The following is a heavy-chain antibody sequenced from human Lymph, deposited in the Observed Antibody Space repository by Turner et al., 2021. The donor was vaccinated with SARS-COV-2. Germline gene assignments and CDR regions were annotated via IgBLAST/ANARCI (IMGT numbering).Heavy chain of an antibody. J-gene: IGHJ5*02. V-gene: IGHV1-69*10. Sequence: QVQLVQSGAEVKKPGSSVKVSCKASGGTFSSYAITWVRQAPGQGLEWMGGIIPSIDIANYEQKFQGRVTITADKSTSTAYMELSSLRSEDTAVYYCARDSPYCSSTSCYDPWGQGTLVTVSS. CDR2: IIPSIDIA. CDR1: GGTFSSYA. D-gene: IGHD2-2*01. CDR3: ARDSPYCSSTSCYDP.